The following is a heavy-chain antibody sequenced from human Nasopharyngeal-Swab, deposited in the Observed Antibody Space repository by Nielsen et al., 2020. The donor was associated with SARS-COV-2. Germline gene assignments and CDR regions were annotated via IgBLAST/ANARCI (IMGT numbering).Heavy chain of an antibody. CDR1: GDSVSSNSAA. CDR3: ARDFRFLEWLFPTQAFDI. CDR2: TYYRSKWYN. V-gene: IGHV6-1*01. D-gene: IGHD3-3*01. Sequence: SCAISGDSVSSNSAAWNWIRPSPSRGLEWLGRTYYRSKWYNDYAVSVKSRITINPDTSKNQFSLQLNSVTPEDTAVYYCARDFRFLEWLFPTQAFDIWGQGTMVTVSS. J-gene: IGHJ3*02.